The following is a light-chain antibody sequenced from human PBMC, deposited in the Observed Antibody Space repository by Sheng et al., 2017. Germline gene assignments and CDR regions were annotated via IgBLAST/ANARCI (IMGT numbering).Light chain of an antibody. CDR2: EAS. Sequence: DIQMTQSPYTLAASVGDRVTITCRASQSISNSLAWYQQKPGGAPKLLIYEASSLESGVPSRFSGSGSGTHFTLTISTLQAEDSAIYYCQQANSFPITFGQGTRLEI. CDR1: QSISNS. J-gene: IGKJ5*01. V-gene: IGKV1-5*03. CDR3: QQANSFPIT.